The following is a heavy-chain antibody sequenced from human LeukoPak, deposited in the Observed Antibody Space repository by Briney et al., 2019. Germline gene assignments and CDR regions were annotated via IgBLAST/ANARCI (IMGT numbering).Heavy chain of an antibody. Sequence: SETLSLTCAVYGGSFSGYYWSWIRQPPGKGLEWIGEISHSGSTNYNPSLKSRVTISVDTSKNQFSLKLSSVTAADTAVYYCARGSRWYYPLFDYWGQGTLVTVSS. CDR3: ARGSRWYYPLFDY. CDR2: ISHSGST. CDR1: GGSFSGYY. D-gene: IGHD4-23*01. J-gene: IGHJ4*02. V-gene: IGHV4-34*01.